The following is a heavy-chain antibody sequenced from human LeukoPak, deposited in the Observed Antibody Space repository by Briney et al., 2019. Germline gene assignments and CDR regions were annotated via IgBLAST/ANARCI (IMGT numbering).Heavy chain of an antibody. CDR3: ARDSSSPVYTYGMDV. V-gene: IGHV3-21*01. D-gene: IGHD2-2*01. CDR1: GFTFSSYS. J-gene: IGHJ6*02. CDR2: ISSSSSYI. Sequence: GGSLRLSCAASGFTFSSYSMTWVRQAPGKGLEWVSSISSSSSYIYYADSVKGRFTISRDNAKNSLYLQMNSLRAEDTAVYYCARDSSSPVYTYGMDVWGQGTTVTVSS.